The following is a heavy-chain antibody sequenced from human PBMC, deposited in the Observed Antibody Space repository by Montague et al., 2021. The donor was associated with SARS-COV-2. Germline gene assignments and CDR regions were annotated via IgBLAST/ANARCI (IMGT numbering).Heavy chain of an antibody. J-gene: IGHJ4*02. V-gene: IGHV4-34*01. CDR1: GGSFSGYY. D-gene: IGHD3-10*01. CDR3: ARGSTGTHY. CDR2: IYHSGST. Sequence: SETLSLTCAVYGGSFSGYYWSWIRQPPGKGLEWIGEIYHSGSTNYNPSLTSRVTIPVYTSKNQFSLTLSSVTDADTAVYYCARGSTGTHYWGQGTLVTVSP.